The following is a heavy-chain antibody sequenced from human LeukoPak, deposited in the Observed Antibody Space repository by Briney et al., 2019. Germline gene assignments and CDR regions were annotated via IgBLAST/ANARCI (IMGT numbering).Heavy chain of an antibody. CDR3: AGGSYDSSGLFDY. CDR2: INPNSGGT. J-gene: IGHJ4*02. Sequence: ASVKVSCKASGYTFTGYYMHWVRQAPGQGLEWMGWINPNSGGTSYAQKFQGRVTMTRDTSISTAYMELSRLRSDDTAVYYCAGGSYDSSGLFDYWGQGTLVTVSS. V-gene: IGHV1-2*02. CDR1: GYTFTGYY. D-gene: IGHD3-22*01.